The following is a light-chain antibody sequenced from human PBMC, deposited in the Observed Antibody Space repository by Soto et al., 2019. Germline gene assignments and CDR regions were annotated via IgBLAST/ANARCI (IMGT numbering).Light chain of an antibody. CDR2: RNN. J-gene: IGLJ1*01. CDR1: SSNIGSNY. Sequence: QSVLTQPPSASGTPGQRVTISCSGSSSNIGSNYVYWYQQLPGTAPKLLIYRNNQRPSGVPDRFSGSKSGTSASLAISGLRSEDEADYYCAAWDDSLRGVFGTGTGHRP. V-gene: IGLV1-47*01. CDR3: AAWDDSLRGV.